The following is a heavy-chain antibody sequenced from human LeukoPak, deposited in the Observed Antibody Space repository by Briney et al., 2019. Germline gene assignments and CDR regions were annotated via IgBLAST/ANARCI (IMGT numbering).Heavy chain of an antibody. D-gene: IGHD6-13*01. J-gene: IGHJ2*01. V-gene: IGHV4-61*02. CDR1: GNSISSYNYY. CDR2: VYPSGNT. Sequence: SETLSLTCTVSGNSISSYNYYWSWVRQPAGKGLEWIGRVYPSGNTNYNPYNPSLTGRVTISIDASRNQFSLILTSVTAADTAVYYCARLGAAAVKDYWYFDLWGRGTLVTVSS. CDR3: ARLGAAAVKDYWYFDL.